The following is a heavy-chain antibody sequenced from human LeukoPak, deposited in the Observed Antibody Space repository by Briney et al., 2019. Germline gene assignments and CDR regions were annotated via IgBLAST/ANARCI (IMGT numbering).Heavy chain of an antibody. D-gene: IGHD3-10*01. Sequence: GGSLRLSCAASGFIFSGADMHWVRQASGKGLEWLGRLRSRTNSYATAYSGSVKGRFTISRDDSKNTAYLQMTSLKIEDTAVYYCVHYGSGSYSTDYWGPGTLVTVSS. V-gene: IGHV3-73*01. CDR2: LRSRTNSYAT. J-gene: IGHJ4*02. CDR3: VHYGSGSYSTDY. CDR1: GFIFSGAD.